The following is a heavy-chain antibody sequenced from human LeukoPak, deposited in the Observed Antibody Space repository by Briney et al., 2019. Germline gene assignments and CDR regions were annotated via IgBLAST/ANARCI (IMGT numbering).Heavy chain of an antibody. Sequence: SETLSLTCTVSGGSIRSSYYYWGWIRQPPGKGLEWIGSIYDSGSTYYNPSLKSRVTISVDTSKNQFSLKLNSVTAADTAVYYCARGTYDFWSGYSRQMYYFDYWGQGTLVTVSS. CDR2: IYDSGST. CDR3: ARGTYDFWSGYSRQMYYFDY. J-gene: IGHJ4*02. V-gene: IGHV4-39*01. D-gene: IGHD3-3*01. CDR1: GGSIRSSYYY.